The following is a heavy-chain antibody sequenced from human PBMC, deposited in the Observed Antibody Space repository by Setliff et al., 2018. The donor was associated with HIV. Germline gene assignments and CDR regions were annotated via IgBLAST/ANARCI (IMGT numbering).Heavy chain of an antibody. CDR1: GFIIRNHW. Sequence: GSLRLSCAASGFIIRNHWMTWVRQAPGKGLEWVANIKEDGSETYFVDSLKGRFTASRDNSKNTLDLRMDSLRVEDTAVYYCVNEAGSSSAYYHYYMDVWGRGTAVTVSS. J-gene: IGHJ6*03. V-gene: IGHV3-7*01. D-gene: IGHD6-6*01. CDR2: IKEDGSET. CDR3: VNEAGSSSAYYHYYMDV.